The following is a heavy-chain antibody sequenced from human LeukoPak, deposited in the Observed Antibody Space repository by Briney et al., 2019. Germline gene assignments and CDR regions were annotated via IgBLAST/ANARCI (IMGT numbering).Heavy chain of an antibody. D-gene: IGHD1-26*01. CDR2: ISSSSSYI. V-gene: IGHV3-21*01. CDR1: GFTFSSYS. J-gene: IGHJ3*02. Sequence: GGSLRLSCAASGFTFSSYSMNWVRQAPGKGLEWVSSISSSSSYIYYADSVKGRFTISRDNAKNSLYLQMNSLRAEDTAVYYCAGSTITTRGVGDFDIWGPGTVVTVSS. CDR3: AGSTITTRGVGDFDI.